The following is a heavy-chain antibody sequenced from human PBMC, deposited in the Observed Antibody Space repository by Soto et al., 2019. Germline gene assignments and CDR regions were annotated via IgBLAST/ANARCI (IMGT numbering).Heavy chain of an antibody. Sequence: AGGAPRLPRGASGGNLSREGLSLGRLAPGEGMEWVSDISGNGGSTYYADSVKGRFTISGDNSKKTLYLQMNSLRAEDTAVYYCAKVQYCNSTSGYARGLYYWGQGTLDLVSS. D-gene: IGHD2-2*01. J-gene: IGHJ4*02. CDR2: ISGNGGST. V-gene: IGHV3-23*01. CDR1: GGNLSREG. CDR3: AKVQYCNSTSGYARGLYY.